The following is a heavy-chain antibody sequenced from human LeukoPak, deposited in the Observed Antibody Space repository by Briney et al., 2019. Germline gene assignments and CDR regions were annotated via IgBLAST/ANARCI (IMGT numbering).Heavy chain of an antibody. D-gene: IGHD3-10*01. CDR3: ANGVQGVSHFDY. V-gene: IGHV3-23*01. Sequence: GGSLRLSCAASGFTFSSYAMSWVRQAPGKGLEWVSAISGSGGSTYYADSVKGRFTISRDNSKNTLYLQMNSLRAEDTAVYYCANGVQGVSHFDYWGQGTLVTVSS. CDR2: ISGSGGST. CDR1: GFTFSSYA. J-gene: IGHJ4*02.